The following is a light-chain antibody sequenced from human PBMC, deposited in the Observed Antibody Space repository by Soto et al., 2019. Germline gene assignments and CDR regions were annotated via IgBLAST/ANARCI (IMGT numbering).Light chain of an antibody. CDR2: GAS. CDR3: QQYGTSPT. Sequence: EIVLTQSPGTLSLSPGERATLSCRASQSVTSSYLAWYQQKPGQAPRLLISGASSRATGIPDRFSGSGSGTDFTLTISRLEPEDFAVYYCQQYGTSPTFGGGTKVEIK. J-gene: IGKJ4*01. V-gene: IGKV3-20*01. CDR1: QSVTSSY.